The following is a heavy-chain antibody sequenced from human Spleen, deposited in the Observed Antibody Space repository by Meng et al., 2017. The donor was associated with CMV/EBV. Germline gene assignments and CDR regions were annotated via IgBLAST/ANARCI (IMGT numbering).Heavy chain of an antibody. J-gene: IGHJ6*02. CDR1: YY. V-gene: IGHV1-2*02. CDR3: ARTLRYCSGGSCLGYYYGMDV. Sequence: YYMPWVRPAPGKGLEWMGWINPNSGGTNYAQKFQGRVTMTRDTSLSTAYMGLSRLRSDETAVYYCARTLRYCSGGSCLGYYYGMDVWGQGTTVTVSS. D-gene: IGHD2-15*01. CDR2: INPNSGGT.